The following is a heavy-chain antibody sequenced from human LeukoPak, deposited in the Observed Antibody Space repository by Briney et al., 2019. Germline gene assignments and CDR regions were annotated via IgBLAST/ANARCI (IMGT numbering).Heavy chain of an antibody. J-gene: IGHJ5*02. D-gene: IGHD2-15*01. CDR2: IDPSDSYT. CDR3: ARHYGSNYSGGSCYHNWFDP. V-gene: IGHV5-10-1*01. CDR1: GYSFTSYW. Sequence: GESLKISCKGSGYSFTSYWISWVRQMPGKGLEWMGRIDPSDSYTNYSPSFQGHVTISADKSISTAYLQWSSLKASDTAMYCCARHYGSNYSGGSCYHNWFDPWGQGTLVTVSS.